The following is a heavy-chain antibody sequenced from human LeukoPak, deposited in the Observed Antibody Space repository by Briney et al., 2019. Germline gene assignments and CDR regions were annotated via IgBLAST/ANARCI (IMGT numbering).Heavy chain of an antibody. J-gene: IGHJ4*02. CDR3: AKRGRSGSGYDPFDN. D-gene: IGHD3-3*01. CDR1: GFILSSYD. Sequence: GGSLRLSCAASGFILSSYDMTWVRQAPGKGLEWVSTVRASGSATYYADSVKGRITISRDNSKGTLYLQMNSLRAEDTAVYYCAKRGRSGSGYDPFDNWGQGVLVTVSS. CDR2: VRASGSAT. V-gene: IGHV3-23*01.